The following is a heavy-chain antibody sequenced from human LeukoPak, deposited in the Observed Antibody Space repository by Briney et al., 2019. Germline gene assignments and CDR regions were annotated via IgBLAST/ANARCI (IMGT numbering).Heavy chain of an antibody. J-gene: IGHJ4*02. CDR3: ARRLGAGTTLGY. CDR2: LNPNSGGT. V-gene: IGHV1-2*02. D-gene: IGHD1-1*01. Sequence: ASVKVSCKASGYTFTGYYIHWVRQAPGQGPERMGSLNPNSGGTNYALNFQVTVTMTRDTSTRTVYMELSRLGADDTAVYYCARRLGAGTTLGYWGQGTLVTVSS. CDR1: GYTFTGYY.